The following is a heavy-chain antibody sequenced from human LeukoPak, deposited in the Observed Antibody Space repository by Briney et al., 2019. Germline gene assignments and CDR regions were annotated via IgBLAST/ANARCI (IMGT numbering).Heavy chain of an antibody. V-gene: IGHV4-31*03. CDR3: ARAWGHMITFGVGWFDP. CDR1: GGSISSGGYY. D-gene: IGHD3-16*01. CDR2: IYYSGST. J-gene: IGHJ5*02. Sequence: SETLSLTCTVSGGSISSGGYYWSWIRQHPGKGLEWIGYIYYSGSTYYNPSLKSRVTISVDTSKNQFSLKLSSVTAADTAVYYCARAWGHMITFGVGWFDPWGQGTLVTVSS.